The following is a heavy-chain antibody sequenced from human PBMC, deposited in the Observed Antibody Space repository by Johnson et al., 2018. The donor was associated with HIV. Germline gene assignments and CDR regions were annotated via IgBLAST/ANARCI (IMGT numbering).Heavy chain of an antibody. Sequence: VQLVESGGGLVQPGGSLRLYCAASGFTVSSTYMSWVRQAPGKGLEWVSVIYSGGSTNYADSVKGRFTISRDNSKNTLYFQMNSLRVEETAVYYCAKAEGESRGAFDIWGQGTVVTVSS. CDR1: GFTVSSTY. V-gene: IGHV3-66*01. CDR2: IYSGGST. CDR3: AKAEGESRGAFDI. D-gene: IGHD3-22*01. J-gene: IGHJ3*02.